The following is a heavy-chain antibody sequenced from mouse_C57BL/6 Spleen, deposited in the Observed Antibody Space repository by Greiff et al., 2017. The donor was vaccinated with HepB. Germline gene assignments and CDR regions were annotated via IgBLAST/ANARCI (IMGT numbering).Heavy chain of an antibody. D-gene: IGHD1-2*01. Sequence: VQLQQPGAELVMPGASVKLSCKASGYTFTSYWMHWVKQRPGQGLEWIGEIDPSDSYTNYNQKFKGKSTLTVDKSSSTAYMQLSSLTSEDSAVYYGASFITTEGFAYWGQGTLVTVSA. CDR2: IDPSDSYT. CDR3: ASFITTEGFAY. V-gene: IGHV1-69*01. CDR1: GYTFTSYW. J-gene: IGHJ3*01.